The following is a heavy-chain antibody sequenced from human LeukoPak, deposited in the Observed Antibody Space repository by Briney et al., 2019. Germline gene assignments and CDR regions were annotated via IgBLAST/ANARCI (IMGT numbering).Heavy chain of an antibody. CDR2: ISAYNGNT. D-gene: IGHD3-22*01. J-gene: IGHJ4*02. V-gene: IGHV1-18*01. Sequence: ASVKVSCKASGYTFTSYGISWVRQAPGQGLEWMGWISAYNGNTNYAQKLQGRVTMTTDTSTSTAYMELRSLRSDDTAVYYCARVVYDYYDSSGYYYALDYWGQGTLVTVSS. CDR3: ARVVYDYYDSSGYYYALDY. CDR1: GYTFTSYG.